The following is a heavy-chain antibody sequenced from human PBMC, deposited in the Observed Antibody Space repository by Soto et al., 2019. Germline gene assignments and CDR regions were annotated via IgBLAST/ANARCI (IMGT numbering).Heavy chain of an antibody. V-gene: IGHV4-39*01. CDR2: IYYSGST. CDR1: GGSISSSSYY. Sequence: QLQLQESGPGLVKPSETLSLTCTVSGGSISSSSYYWGWIRQPPGKGLEWIGSIYYSGSTYYNPSLKSRVTISVDTSKNQFSLKLSSVTAADTAVYYCARHLPEEWFGELLSGWFDPWGQGTLVTVSS. D-gene: IGHD3-10*01. CDR3: ARHLPEEWFGELLSGWFDP. J-gene: IGHJ5*02.